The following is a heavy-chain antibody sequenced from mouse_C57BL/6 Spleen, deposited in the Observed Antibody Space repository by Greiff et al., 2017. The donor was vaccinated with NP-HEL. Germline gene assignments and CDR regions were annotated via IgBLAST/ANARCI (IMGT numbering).Heavy chain of an antibody. D-gene: IGHD1-1*01. CDR3: ARSPDDYGSSTFAY. V-gene: IGHV1-53*01. CDR2: INPNNGGT. Sequence: QVQLPQPGTELVKPGASVKLSCKASGYTFTSYWMHWVKQRPGQGLEWIGNINPNNGGTSDNQKFKGKATLTVDKSSSTAYRELRSLTSEDSAVYYCARSPDDYGSSTFAYWGQGTRVTVSA. CDR1: GYTFTSYW. J-gene: IGHJ3*01.